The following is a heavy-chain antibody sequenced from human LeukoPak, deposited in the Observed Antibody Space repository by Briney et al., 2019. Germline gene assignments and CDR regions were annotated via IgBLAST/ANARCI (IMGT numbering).Heavy chain of an antibody. Sequence: EILSLTCTVSRYSISSGYYWGWIRQPPGKGLEWIGSIYHSGSTYYNPSLKSRVTISVDTSKNQFSLKLSSVTAADTAVYYCARDARDYGDHGSFDYGGQGTLVTVSS. CDR3: ARDARDYGDHGSFDY. V-gene: IGHV4-38-2*02. CDR1: RYSISSGYY. D-gene: IGHD4-17*01. CDR2: IYHSGST. J-gene: IGHJ4*02.